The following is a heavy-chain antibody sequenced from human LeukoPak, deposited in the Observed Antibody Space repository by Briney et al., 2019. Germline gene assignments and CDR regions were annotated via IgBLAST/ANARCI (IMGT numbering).Heavy chain of an antibody. CDR3: ARDEEATSVGYYYYGMDV. CDR1: GFTFSSYW. V-gene: IGHV3-74*01. CDR2: INSDGSST. Sequence: GGSLRLSCAASGFTFSSYWMHWVRHAPGKGLVWVSRINSDGSSTSYADSVKGRFTISRDNAKNTLYLQMNRLRAEDTAVYYCARDEEATSVGYYYYGMDVWGQGTTVTVSS. D-gene: IGHD5-12*01. J-gene: IGHJ6*02.